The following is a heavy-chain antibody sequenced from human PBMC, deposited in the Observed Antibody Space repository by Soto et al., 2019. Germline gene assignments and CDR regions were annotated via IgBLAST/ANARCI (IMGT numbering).Heavy chain of an antibody. CDR1: GYTFTSYY. D-gene: IGHD3-22*01. Sequence: GASVKVSCKASGYTFTSYYMHWVRQAPGQGLEWMGIINPSGGSTSYAQKFQGRVTITADESTNTAYMELSSLRSEDTAMYYCARGGSGYVWFNEFWGQGTLVTVSS. J-gene: IGHJ4*02. CDR3: ARGGSGYVWFNEF. V-gene: IGHV1-46*01. CDR2: INPSGGST.